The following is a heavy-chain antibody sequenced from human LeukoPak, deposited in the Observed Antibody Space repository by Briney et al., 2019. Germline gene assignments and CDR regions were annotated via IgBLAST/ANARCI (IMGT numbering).Heavy chain of an antibody. CDR1: GFTFSSYA. D-gene: IGHD5-12*01. J-gene: IGHJ3*02. CDR3: AKISDSGYGLDAAFDI. V-gene: IGHV3-23*01. CDR2: ISGRGGSA. Sequence: GGSLRLSCAASGFTFSSYAMSWVRQIPGKGLEWVSAISGRGGSAYYADSVKGRFTISRDNSKNTLYLQMNSLRAEDTAVYYCAKISDSGYGLDAAFDIWGQGTMVTVSS.